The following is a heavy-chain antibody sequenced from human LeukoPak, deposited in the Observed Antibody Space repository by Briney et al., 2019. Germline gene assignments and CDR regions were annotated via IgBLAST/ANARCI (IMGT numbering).Heavy chain of an antibody. CDR3: AKGPWGLPGVGYYYYGMDV. CDR2: IGSGGTT. Sequence: GGSLRLSCAASGFTFSNYAMSWVRQAPGKGLEWVSSIGSGGTTYYADSVKGRFTISRDNSKNTLYLQMNSLRAEDTAVYYCAKGPWGLPGVGYYYYGMDVWGQGTTVTVSS. CDR1: GFTFSNYA. D-gene: IGHD3-16*01. V-gene: IGHV3-23*01. J-gene: IGHJ6*02.